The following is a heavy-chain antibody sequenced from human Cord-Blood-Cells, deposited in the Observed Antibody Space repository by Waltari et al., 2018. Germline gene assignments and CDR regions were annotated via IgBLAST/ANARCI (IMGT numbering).Heavy chain of an antibody. V-gene: IGHV1-24*01. Sequence: QVQLVQSGAEVKKPGASVKVSCKVSGYTLTDLSMHWVRQAPGNGLEWMGGFDPEDGETIYAQKFQGRVTMTEDTSTDTAYMELSSLRSEDTAVYYCATGRYYGSGSYYYYYYGMDVWGQGTTVTVSS. CDR3: ATGRYYGSGSYYYYYYGMDV. J-gene: IGHJ6*02. D-gene: IGHD3-10*01. CDR2: FDPEDGET. CDR1: GYTLTDLS.